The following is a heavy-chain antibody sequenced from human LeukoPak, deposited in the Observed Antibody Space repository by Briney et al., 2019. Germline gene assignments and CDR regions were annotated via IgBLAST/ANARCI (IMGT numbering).Heavy chain of an antibody. J-gene: IGHJ4*02. CDR3: ARTYCSGGSCHFDY. CDR2: IYYSGST. CDR1: GGSIRGYY. D-gene: IGHD2-15*01. V-gene: IGHV4-59*08. Sequence: SETLSLTCTVSGGSIRGYYWSWTRQPPGKGLEWIGYIYYSGSTSYNPSLRSRVTISVDTSKNQFSLQLSSVTAADTAFYYCARTYCSGGSCHFDYWGQGTLVTVSS.